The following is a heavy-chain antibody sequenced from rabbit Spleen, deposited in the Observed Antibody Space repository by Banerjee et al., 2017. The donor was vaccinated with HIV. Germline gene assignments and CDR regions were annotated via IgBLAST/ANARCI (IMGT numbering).Heavy chain of an antibody. CDR2: IDNGDGST. Sequence: QEQLVESGGGLVQPEGSLTVTCTASGFDFNREAMCWVRQAPGKRPEWIACIDNGDGSTYYANWVNGRFTVSSHNAQNTLYLQLNSLTAADTATYFCARGAPSSVWGVDLWGQGTLVTVS. D-gene: IGHD4-1*01. V-gene: IGHV1S47*01. CDR1: GFDFNREA. J-gene: IGHJ4*01. CDR3: ARGAPSSVWGVDL.